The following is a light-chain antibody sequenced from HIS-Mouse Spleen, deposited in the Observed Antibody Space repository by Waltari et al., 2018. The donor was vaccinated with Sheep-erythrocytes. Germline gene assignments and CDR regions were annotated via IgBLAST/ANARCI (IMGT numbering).Light chain of an antibody. Sequence: SYELTQPPSVSVSPGQTASITCSGDKLGDKYASWYQQKPGQSPVLVIYQDSKRPSGIPEQFSGSNSGNTATLTISGTQAMDEADYYCQAWDSSTEVFGGGTKLTVL. CDR2: QDS. J-gene: IGLJ2*01. CDR1: KLGDKY. V-gene: IGLV3-1*01. CDR3: QAWDSSTEV.